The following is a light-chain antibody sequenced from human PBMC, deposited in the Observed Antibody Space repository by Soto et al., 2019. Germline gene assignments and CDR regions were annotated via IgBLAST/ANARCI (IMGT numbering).Light chain of an antibody. CDR1: QSVRSSY. V-gene: IGKV3-20*01. Sequence: EIVLTQSPGTLSLSPGERATLSCRASQSVRSSYLAWYQQKPGQAPRLLIYGASSRATGIPERISGSGSGTDFTLTISRLEPEDFAVYYCQQYGSPPQTFGQGTKVDIK. CDR3: QQYGSPPQT. CDR2: GAS. J-gene: IGKJ1*01.